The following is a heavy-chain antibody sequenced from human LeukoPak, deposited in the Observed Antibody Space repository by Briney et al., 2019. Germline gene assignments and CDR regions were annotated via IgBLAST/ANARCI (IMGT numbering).Heavy chain of an antibody. D-gene: IGHD3-3*01. J-gene: IGHJ4*02. CDR2: VYYSGRT. Sequence: PSETLSLTCTVSGGSITSTNYYWGWIRQPPGEGLEWIGSVYYSGRTYFNPSLKSRVTISVDTSKNQFSLKLTSMTAADTAMYYCARDRGFLEWLLDYWGQGTLVTVSS. CDR3: ARDRGFLEWLLDY. CDR1: GGSITSTNYY. V-gene: IGHV4-39*07.